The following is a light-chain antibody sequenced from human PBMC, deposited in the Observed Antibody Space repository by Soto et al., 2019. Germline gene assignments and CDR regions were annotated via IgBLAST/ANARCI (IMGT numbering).Light chain of an antibody. J-gene: IGLJ2*01. Sequence: SYELTQPPSVSVAPGKTASISCGGNDMGSKGVHWYQQKPGQAPVLVIYSDTDLPPVITERFSGSNSANLATLTISRVEAGDEADYYCQVWDSGSAHVVFGGGTKLTVL. CDR2: SDT. V-gene: IGLV3-21*01. CDR3: QVWDSGSAHVV. CDR1: DMGSKG.